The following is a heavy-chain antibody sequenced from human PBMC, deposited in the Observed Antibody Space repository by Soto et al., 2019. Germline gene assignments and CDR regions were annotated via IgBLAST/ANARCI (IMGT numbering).Heavy chain of an antibody. CDR1: GCTFSSYA. Sequence: PXGALIPSCAASGCTFSSYAMIWVRQAPGRGLEWVSAISGSGGSTYYADSVKGRFTISRDNSKNTLYLQMNSLRAEDTAVYYCAKESSLAYCGGDCYSAPDSWGQGNKVTVSS. CDR2: ISGSGGST. D-gene: IGHD2-21*02. V-gene: IGHV3-23*01. CDR3: AKESSLAYCGGDCYSAPDS. J-gene: IGHJ4*03.